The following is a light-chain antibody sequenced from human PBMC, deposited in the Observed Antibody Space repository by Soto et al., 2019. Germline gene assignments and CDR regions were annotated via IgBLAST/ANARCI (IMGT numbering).Light chain of an antibody. J-gene: IGKJ5*01. V-gene: IGKV3-11*01. CDR1: QSVSSY. CDR3: QQRCNWPPRT. CDR2: DAS. Sequence: EIVLTQSPATLSLSPGERATLSCRASQSVSSYLAWYQQKPGQAPRLLIYDASNRATGIPARFSGSGSGTDFTLTISSLEPEDFAVYYCQQRCNWPPRTFGQGTRLEIK.